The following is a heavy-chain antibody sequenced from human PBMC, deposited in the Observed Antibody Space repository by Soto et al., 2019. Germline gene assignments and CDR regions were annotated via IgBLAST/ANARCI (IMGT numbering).Heavy chain of an antibody. CDR1: GGSFSGYY. CDR3: ARLSSGGYYTMAY. V-gene: IGHV4-34*01. D-gene: IGHD1-26*01. CDR2: INHSGST. J-gene: IGHJ4*01. Sequence: PSETLSLTCAVYGGSFSGYYWTWIRQPPGTGLEWIGEINHSGSTNYNPSLKSRVTISVDTSKNQFSLKLNSLIAADTAVYYCARLSSGGYYTMAYWGQGTLVTVSS.